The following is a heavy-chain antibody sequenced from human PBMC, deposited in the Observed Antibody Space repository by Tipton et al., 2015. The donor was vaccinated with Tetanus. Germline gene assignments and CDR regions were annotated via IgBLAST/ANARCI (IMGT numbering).Heavy chain of an antibody. CDR3: ARGGLHSIDLGDYPWFDP. CDR1: GYTFSGYY. CDR2: INPNSGGT. Sequence: QMQLVQSGAEVKKSGASVRVSCTTSGYTFSGYYIHWVRHAPGQGLEWMGWINPNSGGTHFAQRFQGRVSMTRDPSVSTVYMDLSSLRYDDTAVYFCARGGLHSIDLGDYPWFDPWGQGTQVTVSS. V-gene: IGHV1-2*02. J-gene: IGHJ5*02. D-gene: IGHD4-17*01.